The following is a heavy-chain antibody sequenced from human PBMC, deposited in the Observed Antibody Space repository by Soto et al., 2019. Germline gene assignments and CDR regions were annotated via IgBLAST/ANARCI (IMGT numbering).Heavy chain of an antibody. CDR2: ISWNSGSI. V-gene: IGHV3-9*01. J-gene: IGHJ6*02. D-gene: IGHD3-10*01. CDR1: GFTFDDYA. CDR3: AKDRGRITMVRGKVSYYYGMDV. Sequence: QLGGSLRLSCAASGFTFDDYAMHWVRQAPGKGLEWVSGISWNSGSIGYADSVKGRFTISRDNAKNSLYLQMNSLRAEDTALYYCAKDRGRITMVRGKVSYYYGMDVWGQGTTVTVSS.